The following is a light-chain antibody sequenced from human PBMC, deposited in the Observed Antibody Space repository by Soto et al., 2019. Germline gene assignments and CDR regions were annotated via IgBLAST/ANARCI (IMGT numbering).Light chain of an antibody. CDR3: QQYITYPLT. Sequence: DIQMTQSPSTLSVSVGDRVTITCRASQNVSNLLAWYQQKPGKAPNFLIYDASSLESGVPSRFSGSGSGTEFTLTISSLQPDDFATYYCQQYITYPLTFCGGTKVEI. CDR2: DAS. V-gene: IGKV1-5*01. J-gene: IGKJ4*01. CDR1: QNVSNL.